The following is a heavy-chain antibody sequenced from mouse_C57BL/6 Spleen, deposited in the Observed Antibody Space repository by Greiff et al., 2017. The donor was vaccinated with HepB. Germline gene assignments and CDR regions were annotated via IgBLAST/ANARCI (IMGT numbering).Heavy chain of an antibody. V-gene: IGHV1-47*01. D-gene: IGHD2-3*01. J-gene: IGHJ3*01. CDR3: ARGGDGFSFAY. CDR2: FHPYNDDT. CDR1: GYTFTTYP. Sequence: VKLQESGAELVKPGASVKMSCKASGYTFTTYPIEWMKQNHGKSLEWIGNFHPYNDDTKCNEKFKCKATLTVEKSSSTVYLELSRLTSDDSAVYYCARGGDGFSFAYWGQGTLVTVSA.